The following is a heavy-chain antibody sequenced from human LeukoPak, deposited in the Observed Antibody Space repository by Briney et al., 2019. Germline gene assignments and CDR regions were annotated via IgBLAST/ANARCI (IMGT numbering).Heavy chain of an antibody. J-gene: IGHJ4*02. D-gene: IGHD6-19*01. CDR3: ARGQYSSGWLDY. CDR1: GGSFSGYY. CDR2: INHSGST. V-gene: IGHV4-34*01. Sequence: SETLSLTCAVYGGSFSGYYWSWIRQPPGKGLEWIGEINHSGSTNYNPSLKSRVTISVDTSKNQFSLKLSSVTAADTAVYYCARGQYSSGWLDYWGRGTLVTVSS.